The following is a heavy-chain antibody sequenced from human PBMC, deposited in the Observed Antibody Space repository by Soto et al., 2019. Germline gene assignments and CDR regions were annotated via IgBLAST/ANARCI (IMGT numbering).Heavy chain of an antibody. V-gene: IGHV4-34*01. CDR3: ARPFSVAYFVY. Sequence: SETLSLTCAVDSGSFSTYYCSCTRQPPGKGLEWIGEIHPSGDTDYNPSLSNRVTISLDTSKNQFSLKVRSVTAADTAVYYCARPFSVAYFVYLGQGALVKVSS. J-gene: IGHJ4*02. CDR2: IHPSGDT. CDR1: SGSFSTYY.